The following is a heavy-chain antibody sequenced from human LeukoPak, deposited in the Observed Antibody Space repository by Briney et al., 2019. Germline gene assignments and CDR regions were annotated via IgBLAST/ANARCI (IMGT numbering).Heavy chain of an antibody. CDR2: ISSSSSYI. CDR3: ARDRAPEAFDI. CDR1: GFTFRSYN. D-gene: IGHD1-14*01. V-gene: IGHV3-21*01. Sequence: PGGSLRLSCAASGFTFRSYNMNWVRQAPGKGLEWVSSISSSSSYIYYADSVKGRFTISRDNAKNSLYLQMNSLRAEDTAVYYCARDRAPEAFDIWGQGAKVTVAS. J-gene: IGHJ3*02.